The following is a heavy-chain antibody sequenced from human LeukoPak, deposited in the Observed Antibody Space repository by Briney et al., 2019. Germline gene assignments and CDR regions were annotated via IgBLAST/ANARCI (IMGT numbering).Heavy chain of an antibody. CDR2: AYYRSKWYN. CDR3: ASVNWGYRGTDV. CDR1: GDSVSSNSVT. J-gene: IGHJ6*04. Sequence: SQTLSLTCAIYGDSVSSNSVTWNWIRQSPSRGLEWLARAYYRSKWYNDYAVSVKSRITINPDTSKNQFSLQLNSVTPEDTAVYYCASVNWGYRGTDVWGKGTTVTVSS. D-gene: IGHD7-27*01. V-gene: IGHV6-1*01.